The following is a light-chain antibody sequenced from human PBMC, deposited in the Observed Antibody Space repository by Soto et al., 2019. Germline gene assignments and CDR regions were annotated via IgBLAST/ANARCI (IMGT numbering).Light chain of an antibody. CDR1: QIVLYNSNNKNY. CDR2: WAS. Sequence: DIVMTQPPDSLAVSLGERATINCKSSQIVLYNSNNKNYLAWYQQKPGQPPKLLIYWASTRESGVPDRFSGSGSGTDFTLTISSLQTEDVAVYYCQQYYSTPYTFGPGTKLEIK. CDR3: QQYYSTPYT. V-gene: IGKV4-1*01. J-gene: IGKJ2*01.